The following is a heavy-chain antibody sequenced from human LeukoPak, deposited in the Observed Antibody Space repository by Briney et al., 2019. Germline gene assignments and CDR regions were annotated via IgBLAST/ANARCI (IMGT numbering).Heavy chain of an antibody. J-gene: IGHJ4*02. Sequence: SETLSLTCAVYGGSFSGYYWSWIRQPPGKGLEWIGKINHSGSTNYNPSLKSRVTISVDTSKNQFSLKLSSVTAADTAVYYCARGTLGAAAGTGGGYFDYWGQGTLVTVSS. CDR1: GGSFSGYY. CDR2: INHSGST. V-gene: IGHV4-34*01. D-gene: IGHD6-13*01. CDR3: ARGTLGAAAGTGGGYFDY.